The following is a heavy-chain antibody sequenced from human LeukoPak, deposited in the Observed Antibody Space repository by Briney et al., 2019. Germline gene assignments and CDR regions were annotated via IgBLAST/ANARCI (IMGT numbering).Heavy chain of an antibody. D-gene: IGHD3-22*01. CDR2: INSDGSST. Sequence: GGSLRLSCAASGFTFSSYWVHWVRQAPGKGLVWVSRINSDGSSTSYADSVKGRFTISRDNAKNTLYLQMNSLRAEDTAVYYCARVHSEYYYDSSGYYYWGQGTLVTVSS. CDR3: ARVHSEYYYDSSGYYY. J-gene: IGHJ4*02. CDR1: GFTFSSYW. V-gene: IGHV3-74*01.